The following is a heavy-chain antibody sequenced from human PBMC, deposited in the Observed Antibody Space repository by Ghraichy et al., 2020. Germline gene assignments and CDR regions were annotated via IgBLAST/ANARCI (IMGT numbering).Heavy chain of an antibody. D-gene: IGHD4-23*01. V-gene: IGHV3-30*02. Sequence: GGSLRLSCAASGFTFSSYGMHWVRQAPGKGLEWVAFIRYDGSNKYYADSVKGRFTISRDSSKNTLYLQMNSLRAEDTAVYYCAKVLGGYDGNSGSPDYWGQGTLVTVSS. CDR1: GFTFSSYG. CDR3: AKVLGGYDGNSGSPDY. J-gene: IGHJ4*02. CDR2: IRYDGSNK.